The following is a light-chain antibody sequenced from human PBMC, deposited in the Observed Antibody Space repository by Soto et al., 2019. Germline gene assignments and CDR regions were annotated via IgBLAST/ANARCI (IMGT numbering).Light chain of an antibody. Sequence: EIVLTLSPGTLSWSPGERATLSFRASRSVSSTFLAWYQHKPGQAPRLLIYGASSRATGIPDRFSGSGSGTAFTLTISRLEPEDFAVYYCQQYGTSPVTFGQGTKVEIK. J-gene: IGKJ1*01. CDR1: RSVSSTF. V-gene: IGKV3-20*01. CDR3: QQYGTSPVT. CDR2: GAS.